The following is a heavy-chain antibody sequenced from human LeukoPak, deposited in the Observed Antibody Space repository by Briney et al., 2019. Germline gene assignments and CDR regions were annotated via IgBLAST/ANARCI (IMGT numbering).Heavy chain of an antibody. CDR1: GFTFRSDA. D-gene: IGHD2-2*02. Sequence: GGSLRLSCAASGFTFRSDAMSWVRQVPGKGLEWVSGISGSGGTTYYADSVKGRFTISRDNSKNTLYLQMNSLRAEDTAVYYCAKHHCSSTSCYRVFDFWGQGTLVTVSS. V-gene: IGHV3-23*01. J-gene: IGHJ4*02. CDR2: ISGSGGTT. CDR3: AKHHCSSTSCYRVFDF.